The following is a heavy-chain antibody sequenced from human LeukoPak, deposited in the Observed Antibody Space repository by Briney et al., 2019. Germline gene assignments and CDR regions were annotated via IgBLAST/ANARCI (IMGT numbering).Heavy chain of an antibody. D-gene: IGHD5-24*01. Sequence: GGSLRLSCVASGFTFSTFAMIWVRQPPGKGLEWVSSIFPSGGEIHYADSVRGRFTISRDNSKSILSLQMNSLRPEDTAVYYCARDNSVRDEAWWFNPWGQGTLVTVSS. CDR2: IFPSGGEI. V-gene: IGHV3-23*01. J-gene: IGHJ5*02. CDR3: ARDNSVRDEAWWFNP. CDR1: GFTFSTFA.